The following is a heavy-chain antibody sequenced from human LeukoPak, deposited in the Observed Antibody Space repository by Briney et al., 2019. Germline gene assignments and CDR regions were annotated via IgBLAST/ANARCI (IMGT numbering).Heavy chain of an antibody. D-gene: IGHD3-22*01. CDR2: IYYNGDT. J-gene: IGHJ4*02. CDR1: GDSISSSNYY. CDR3: ARGSGGYYSGYFDY. Sequence: SATLSLTCTVSGDSISSSNYYWGWIRQPPGKGLEWTGSIYYNGDTYYNPSLKSRVTISVDTSKNQFSLKLSSLTAADTAVCYCARGSGGYYSGYFDYWGQGTLVTVSS. V-gene: IGHV4-39*07.